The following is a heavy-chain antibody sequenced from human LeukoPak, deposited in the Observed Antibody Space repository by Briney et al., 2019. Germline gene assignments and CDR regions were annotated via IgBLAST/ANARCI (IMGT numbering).Heavy chain of an antibody. CDR2: ISYDGSNK. CDR3: AKDRATATVYYYYGMDV. Sequence: GGSLRLSCAAPGFTFSSYGMHWVRQAPGKGLEWVAVISYDGSNKYYADSVKGRFTISRDNSKNTLYLQMNCLRAEDTAVYYCAKDRATATVYYYYGMDVWGQGTTVTVSS. V-gene: IGHV3-30*18. J-gene: IGHJ6*02. D-gene: IGHD4-17*01. CDR1: GFTFSSYG.